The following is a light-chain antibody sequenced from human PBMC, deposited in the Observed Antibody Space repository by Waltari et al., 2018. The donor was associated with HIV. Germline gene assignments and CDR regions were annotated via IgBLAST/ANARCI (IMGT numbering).Light chain of an antibody. CDR2: AAC. Sequence: DMQMTQSPSSLSAYVRDRVTITCRKSQSISSYLNWYQQKPGKAPKLLIYAACSLQRGVPSRFCGTESGTDLTLSNISLQPDDFTTYYSQRSDSTPRTFRQWTKVEIK. CDR1: QSISSY. CDR3: QRSDSTPRT. V-gene: IGKV1-39*01. J-gene: IGKJ1*01.